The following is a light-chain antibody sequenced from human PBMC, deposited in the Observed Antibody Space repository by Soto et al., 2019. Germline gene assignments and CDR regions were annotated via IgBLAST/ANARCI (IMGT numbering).Light chain of an antibody. CDR3: AAWDDSLSVVV. Sequence: QSALTQPPSASGTPGQRVTISCSGSSSNIGSNYVYWYQQLPGTAPKLLIYRNNQRPSGVPDRFSGSKSRTSASLAISALRSEDEAPYYCAAWDDSLSVVVLGGGTKVTVL. J-gene: IGLJ2*01. CDR1: SSNIGSNY. CDR2: RNN. V-gene: IGLV1-47*01.